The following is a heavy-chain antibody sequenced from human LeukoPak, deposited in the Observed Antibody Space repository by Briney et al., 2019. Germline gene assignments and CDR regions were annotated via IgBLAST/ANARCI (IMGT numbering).Heavy chain of an antibody. D-gene: IGHD3-10*01. V-gene: IGHV4-59*08. J-gene: IGHJ5*02. Sequence: SETLSLTCTVSGGSISSFYWSWIRQPPGKGLEWIGYISYTGSTNYNASLKSRVTISLDTSKNQFSLKLSSVTAADTAVYYCARHANYYGSGSYLNWFDPWGQGTLVTVPS. CDR2: ISYTGST. CDR1: GGSISSFY. CDR3: ARHANYYGSGSYLNWFDP.